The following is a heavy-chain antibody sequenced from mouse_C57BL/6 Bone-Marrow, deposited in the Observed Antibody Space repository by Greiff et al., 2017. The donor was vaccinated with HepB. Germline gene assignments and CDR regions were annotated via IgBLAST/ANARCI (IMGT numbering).Heavy chain of an antibody. Sequence: QVQLQQSGAELARPGASVKLSCKASGYTFTSYGISWVKQRTGQGLEWIGEIYPRSGNTYYNEKFKGKATLTADKSSSTAYMELRSLTSEDSAVYFCARNGAQEDYFDYWGQGTTLTVSS. V-gene: IGHV1-81*01. D-gene: IGHD3-2*02. CDR1: GYTFTSYG. CDR3: ARNGAQEDYFDY. J-gene: IGHJ2*01. CDR2: IYPRSGNT.